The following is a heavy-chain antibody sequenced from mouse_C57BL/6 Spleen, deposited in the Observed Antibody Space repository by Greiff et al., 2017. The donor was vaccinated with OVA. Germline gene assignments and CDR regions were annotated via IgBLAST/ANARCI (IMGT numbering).Heavy chain of an antibody. CDR1: GYTFTDYE. Sequence: QVHVKQSGAELVRPGASVTLSCKASGYTFTDYEMHWVKQTPVHGLEWIGAIDPETGGTAYNQKFKGKAILTADKSSSTAYMELRSLTSEDSAVYYCTRFYDGYYWGQGTTLTVSS. V-gene: IGHV1-15*01. J-gene: IGHJ2*01. CDR2: IDPETGGT. CDR3: TRFYDGYY. D-gene: IGHD2-3*01.